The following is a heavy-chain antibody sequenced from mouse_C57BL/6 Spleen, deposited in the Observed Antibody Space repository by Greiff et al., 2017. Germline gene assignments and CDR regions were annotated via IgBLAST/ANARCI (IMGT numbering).Heavy chain of an antibody. D-gene: IGHD4-1*01. CDR1: GYTFTDYY. CDR3: ARGANWEEFAY. CDR2: IYPGSGNT. V-gene: IGHV1-76*01. Sequence: VQLQQSGAELVRPGASVKLSCKASGYTFTDYYINWVKQRPGQGLEWIARIYPGSGNTYYNEKFKGKATLTAEKSSSTAYMRLSSLTSEDSAVYFCARGANWEEFAYWGQGTLVTVSA. J-gene: IGHJ3*01.